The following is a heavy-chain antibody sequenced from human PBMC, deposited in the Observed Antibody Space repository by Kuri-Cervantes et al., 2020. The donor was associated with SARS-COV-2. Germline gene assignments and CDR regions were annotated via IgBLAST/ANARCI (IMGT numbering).Heavy chain of an antibody. V-gene: IGHV3-30*02. CDR3: AKDMAYSGYDYHLDY. J-gene: IGHJ4*02. Sequence: LSLTCAASGFTFSSYGMHWVRQAPGKGLEWVAFIRYDGSNKYYADSVKGRFTISRDNSKNTLYLQMNSLRAEDTALYYCAKDMAYSGYDYHLDYWGQGTLVTVSS. D-gene: IGHD5-12*01. CDR2: IRYDGSNK. CDR1: GFTFSSYG.